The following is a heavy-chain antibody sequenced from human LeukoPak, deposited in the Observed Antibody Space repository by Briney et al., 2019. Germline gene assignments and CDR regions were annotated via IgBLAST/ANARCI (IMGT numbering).Heavy chain of an antibody. V-gene: IGHV3-48*01. D-gene: IGHD2-2*01. J-gene: IGHJ4*02. Sequence: GGSLRLSXAASGFIFSSYSMNWVRQAPGKGLEWVSSISTSSSAIYYADSVKGRFTISRDNAKNSLFLQMDSLRAEDTAVYYCARAYCSSTSCFEWGQGTLVTVSS. CDR1: GFIFSSYS. CDR2: ISTSSSAI. CDR3: ARAYCSSTSCFE.